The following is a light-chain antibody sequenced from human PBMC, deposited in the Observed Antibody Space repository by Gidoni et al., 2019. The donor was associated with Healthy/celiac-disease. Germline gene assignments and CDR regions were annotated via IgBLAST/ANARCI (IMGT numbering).Light chain of an antibody. V-gene: IGLV3-1*01. CDR3: QAWDSSTVVV. Sequence: SYELTQPPSVSVSPGQTASITCSGDKLGDKYACWYQQKPGQSPVLVIYQDSKRPSGIPERFSCSNSWNTATLTISGTQAMDEADYYCQAWDSSTVVVFGGGTKLTVL. CDR1: KLGDKY. CDR2: QDS. J-gene: IGLJ2*01.